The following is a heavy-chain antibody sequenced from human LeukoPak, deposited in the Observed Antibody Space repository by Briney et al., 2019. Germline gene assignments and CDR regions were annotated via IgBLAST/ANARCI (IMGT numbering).Heavy chain of an antibody. V-gene: IGHV5-51*01. CDR2: IYPDDSDT. CDR3: ARRSGSYSNWRFDY. CDR1: GYIFGSYW. Sequence: GESLKISCKGSGYIFGSYWIGWVRPMSGKGLEWMRIIYPDDSDTRYSPSFQGQVTISADKSISTAFLQWSSLKASDTAMYYCARRSGSYSNWRFDYWGQGTLVSVTS. D-gene: IGHD1-26*01. J-gene: IGHJ4*02.